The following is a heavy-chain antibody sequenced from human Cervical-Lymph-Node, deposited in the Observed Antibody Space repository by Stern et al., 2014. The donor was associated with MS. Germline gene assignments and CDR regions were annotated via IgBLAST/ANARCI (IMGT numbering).Heavy chain of an antibody. CDR1: GFSFSNYW. CDR3: ATLGWADY. Sequence: EGQLEESGGGLVQPGGSLRLSCAASGFSFSNYWLHWVRKAPGKGLVWVSRSDSDGSTTGYADSVKGRFTISRDNAKNTLYLQMNSLRAEDTAVYYCATLGWADYWGQGTLVTVSS. V-gene: IGHV3-74*02. J-gene: IGHJ4*02. CDR2: SDSDGSTT. D-gene: IGHD5-24*01.